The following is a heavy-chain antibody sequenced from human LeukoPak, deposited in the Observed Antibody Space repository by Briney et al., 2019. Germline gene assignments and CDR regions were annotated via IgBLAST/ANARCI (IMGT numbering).Heavy chain of an antibody. Sequence: GGSLRLSCEASGFTFRNAWMTWVRQAPGKGLERVGRIKSKAVGETTDYIAPVNGRFIISRDDSKNTVYLQMNSLKPEDTAVYFSTTGYCDGGSCYAYDVWGQGAMVIVSS. J-gene: IGHJ3*01. D-gene: IGHD2-15*01. V-gene: IGHV3-15*01. CDR1: GFTFRNAW. CDR3: TTGYCDGGSCYAYDV. CDR2: IKSKAVGETT.